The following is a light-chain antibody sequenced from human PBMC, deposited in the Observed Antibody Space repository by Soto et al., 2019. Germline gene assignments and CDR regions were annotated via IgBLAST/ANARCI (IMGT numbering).Light chain of an antibody. CDR2: END. J-gene: IGLJ3*02. V-gene: IGLV1-51*02. CDR1: SSNIGNNY. Sequence: QSALTQPPSVSAAPGQTVTISCSGSSSNIGNNYVSWYQHLPGTAPKLLIYENDKRPSGIPDRFSGSKSGTSATLGITGLQTGDEADYYCGTWDSTLSAWVFGGGTKLTVL. CDR3: GTWDSTLSAWV.